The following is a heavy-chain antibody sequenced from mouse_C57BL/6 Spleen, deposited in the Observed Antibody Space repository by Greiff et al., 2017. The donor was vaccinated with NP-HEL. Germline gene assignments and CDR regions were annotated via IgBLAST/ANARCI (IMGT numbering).Heavy chain of an antibody. V-gene: IGHV1-69*01. CDR2: IDPSDSYT. Sequence: QVQLQQSGAELVMPGASVKLSCKASGYTFTSYWLHWVKQRPGQGLEWIGEIDPSDSYTNYNQKFKGKSTLTVDKSSSTAYMQLSSLTSEDSAVYYCANLRYGYFDVWGTGTTVTVSS. D-gene: IGHD1-1*01. J-gene: IGHJ1*03. CDR3: ANLRYGYFDV. CDR1: GYTFTSYW.